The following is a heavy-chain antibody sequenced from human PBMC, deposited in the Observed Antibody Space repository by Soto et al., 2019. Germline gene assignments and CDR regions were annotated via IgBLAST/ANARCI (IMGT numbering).Heavy chain of an antibody. CDR1: GFIFTNYA. D-gene: IGHD5-12*01. V-gene: IGHV3-23*01. CDR2: IGGRGNSA. CDR3: VREGRGSFDF. J-gene: IGHJ3*01. Sequence: GGSLRLSCAASGFIFTNYAMNWVRQAPGKGLEWVSVIGGRGNSAYYADSVQGRFTISRDNSKNTLSLQMSSLTADDTAIYYCVREGRGSFDFWGRGTMVTVSS.